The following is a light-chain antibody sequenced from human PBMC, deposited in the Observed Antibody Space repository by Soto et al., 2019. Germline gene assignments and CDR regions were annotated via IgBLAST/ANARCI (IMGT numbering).Light chain of an antibody. V-gene: IGKV1-5*01. Sequence: DIQMTQSPSTPSASVGDRVTITCRAGQSISNWLAWYQQKPGKAPKLLIYAASSLESGVPSRFSGSGSATEFTLTISSLQTDDFATYYCQQYNSYSRAFGQGTKVDIK. J-gene: IGKJ1*01. CDR1: QSISNW. CDR2: AAS. CDR3: QQYNSYSRA.